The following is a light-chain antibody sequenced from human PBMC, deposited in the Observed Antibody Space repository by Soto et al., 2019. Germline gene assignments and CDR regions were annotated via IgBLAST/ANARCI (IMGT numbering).Light chain of an antibody. CDR2: DAS. J-gene: IGKJ1*01. V-gene: IGKV1-5*01. CDR1: QSISSW. CDR3: HQYKTYST. Sequence: DIQMTQSPSTLSASVGDRVTITCRASQSISSWLAWYQQKPGKAPKLLIYDASSLESGVPSRFSGRRSGTEFTLTISNLQPEDVATYFCHQYKTYSTFGQGTKVDIK.